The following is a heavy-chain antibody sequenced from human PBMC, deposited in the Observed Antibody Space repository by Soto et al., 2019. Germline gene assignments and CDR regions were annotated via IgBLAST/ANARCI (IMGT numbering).Heavy chain of an antibody. CDR1: GGSTSSGGYY. J-gene: IGHJ6*02. V-gene: IGHV4-31*03. Sequence: PSETLSLTCTVSGGSTSSGGYYWSWIRQHPGTGLEWIGYIYYSGSTYYNPSLKSRVTISVDTSKNQFSLKLSSVTAADTAVYYCARGFRGDDFWSGYSYYYYYGMDVWGQGTTVTVSS. CDR3: ARGFRGDDFWSGYSYYYYYGMDV. D-gene: IGHD3-3*01. CDR2: IYYSGST.